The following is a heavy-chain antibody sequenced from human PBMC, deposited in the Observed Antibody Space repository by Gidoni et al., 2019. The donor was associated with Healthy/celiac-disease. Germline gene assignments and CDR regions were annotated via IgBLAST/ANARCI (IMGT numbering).Heavy chain of an antibody. Sequence: VVQPGRSLRLSCAASGFTFSSYGMHVVRQAPGKGLEWVAVIWYDGSNKYYADSVKGRFTISRDNSKNTLYLQMNSLRAEDTAVYYCARVGPTLAAAIDAFDIWGQGTMVTVSS. J-gene: IGHJ3*02. D-gene: IGHD6-13*01. V-gene: IGHV3-33*01. CDR1: GFTFSSYG. CDR2: IWYDGSNK. CDR3: ARVGPTLAAAIDAFDI.